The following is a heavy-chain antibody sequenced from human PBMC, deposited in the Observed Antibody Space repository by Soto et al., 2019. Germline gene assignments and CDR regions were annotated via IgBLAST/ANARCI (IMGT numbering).Heavy chain of an antibody. J-gene: IGHJ3*02. V-gene: IGHV3-30*04. CDR2: ISYDGSNK. D-gene: IGHD2-8*01. CDR1: GFTFSSYA. Sequence: GGSLRLSCAASGFTFSSYAMHWVRQAPGKGLEWVAVISYDGSNKYYADSVKGRFTISRDNSKNTLYLQMNSLRAEDTAVYYCARPFIPSGYCTNGVCYHHDAFDIWGQGTMVTVSS. CDR3: ARPFIPSGYCTNGVCYHHDAFDI.